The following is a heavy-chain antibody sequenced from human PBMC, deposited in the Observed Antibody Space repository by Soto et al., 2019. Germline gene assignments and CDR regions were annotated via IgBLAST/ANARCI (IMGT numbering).Heavy chain of an antibody. CDR1: GSTFTGYY. J-gene: IGHJ4*02. Sequence: ASVTVSCQASGSTFTGYYMHWVRQAPGQGLEWMGWINPNSGGTNYAQKFQGRVTMTRDTSISTAYMELSRLRSDDTAVYYCARARYSGSYYDYWGQGTLVTVSS. D-gene: IGHD1-26*01. V-gene: IGHV1-2*02. CDR2: INPNSGGT. CDR3: ARARYSGSYYDY.